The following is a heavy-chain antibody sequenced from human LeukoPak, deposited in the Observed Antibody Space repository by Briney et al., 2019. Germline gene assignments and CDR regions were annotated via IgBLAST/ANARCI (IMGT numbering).Heavy chain of an antibody. CDR3: TTGNFGPY. D-gene: IGHD3-10*01. CDR2: IKRKTEGGTT. V-gene: IGHV3-15*07. CDR1: GFTFSSYG. Sequence: AGGSLRLSCAASGFTFSSYGMHWVRQAPGKGLEWVGRIKRKTEGGTTDYGAPVKGRFSISRDDSKNTAYLQMNSLKTEDTAFYYCTTGNFGPYWGQGTLVTVSS. J-gene: IGHJ4*02.